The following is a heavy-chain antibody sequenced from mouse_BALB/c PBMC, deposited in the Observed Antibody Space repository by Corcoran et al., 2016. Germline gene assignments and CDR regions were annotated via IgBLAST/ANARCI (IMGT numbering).Heavy chain of an antibody. J-gene: IGHJ4*01. Sequence: EVQLQQSGAELVKPGASVKLSCTASGFNIKDTYMHWVKQRPEQGLEWIGRIDPANGNTKYDPKFQGKATITADTSSNTAYLQLSSLTSEDTAVYYWARRRPYAMDYWGQGTSVTVSS. CDR3: ARRRPYAMDY. CDR1: GFNIKDTY. CDR2: IDPANGNT. D-gene: IGHD1-2*01. V-gene: IGHV14-3*02.